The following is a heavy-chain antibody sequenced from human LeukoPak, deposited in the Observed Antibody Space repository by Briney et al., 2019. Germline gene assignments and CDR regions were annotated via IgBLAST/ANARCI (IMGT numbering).Heavy chain of an antibody. D-gene: IGHD6-19*01. CDR2: TYYRSKWYN. J-gene: IGHJ4*02. V-gene: IGHV6-1*01. CDR1: GDSVSSNSAA. Sequence: SQTLSLTCAISGDSVSSNSAAWNWIRQSPSRDLEWLGRTYYRSKWYNDYAVSMKSRITINPDTSKNQFSLQLNSVTPEDTAVYYCARSLDSSGWFYYFDYWGQGTPVTVSS. CDR3: ARSLDSSGWFYYFDY.